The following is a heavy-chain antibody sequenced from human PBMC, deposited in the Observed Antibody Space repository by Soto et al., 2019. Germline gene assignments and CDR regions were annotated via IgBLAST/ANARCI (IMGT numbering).Heavy chain of an antibody. CDR2: IYYSGST. CDR1: GGSISSYY. CDR3: AREQDGYKD. J-gene: IGHJ4*02. Sequence: QVQLQESGPGLVKPSETLSLTCTVSGGSISSYYWAWIRQPPGKGLEWIGYIYYSGSTYYNPSLKSRVTISVDTSKNQFSLKLSSVTAADTAVYYCAREQDGYKDWGQGTLVTVSS. V-gene: IGHV4-59*12. D-gene: IGHD5-12*01.